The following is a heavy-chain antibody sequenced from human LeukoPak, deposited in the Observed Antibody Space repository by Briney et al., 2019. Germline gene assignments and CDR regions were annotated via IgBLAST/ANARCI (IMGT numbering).Heavy chain of an antibody. Sequence: PSETLSLTCTVSSDSISSSNYYWGWIRQPPGKGLEWIGNVYYSGSTFYNPSLKGRVTISVDTSKNQFSLNLRSVTAADTAVYYCARFAPSSISCYSFDYWGQGTLVAVSS. CDR3: ARFAPSSISCYSFDY. CDR1: SDSISSSNYY. D-gene: IGHD2-2*02. CDR2: VYYSGST. V-gene: IGHV4-39*07. J-gene: IGHJ4*02.